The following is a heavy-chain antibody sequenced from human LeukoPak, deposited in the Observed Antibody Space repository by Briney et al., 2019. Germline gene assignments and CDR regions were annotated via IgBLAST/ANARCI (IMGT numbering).Heavy chain of an antibody. V-gene: IGHV1-18*01. J-gene: IGHJ3*02. CDR3: ARARGLAVYYDSSGYADAFDI. Sequence: GSSVKVSCKASGYTFTSYGISWVRQAPGQGLEWMGWISAYNGNTNYAQKLQGRVTMTTDTSTSTAYMELRSLRSDDTAVYYCARARGLAVYYDSSGYADAFDIWGQGTMVTVSS. CDR1: GYTFTSYG. CDR2: ISAYNGNT. D-gene: IGHD3-22*01.